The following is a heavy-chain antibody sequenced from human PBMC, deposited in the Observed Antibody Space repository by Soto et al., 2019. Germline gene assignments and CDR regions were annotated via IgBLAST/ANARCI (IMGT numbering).Heavy chain of an antibody. D-gene: IGHD2-15*01. CDR3: ARQDRVVVEVRWFDP. V-gene: IGHV4-38-2*01. CDR1: GYSISSGYH. Sequence: SETLSLTCAVSGYSISSGYHWGWIRQPPGKGLEWLGSVHHSGSTYYNPSLKSRLTISVDKSKNQFSLNLTSVTAADTAVYYFARQDRVVVEVRWFDPLGQGTLVTVSS. CDR2: VHHSGST. J-gene: IGHJ5*02.